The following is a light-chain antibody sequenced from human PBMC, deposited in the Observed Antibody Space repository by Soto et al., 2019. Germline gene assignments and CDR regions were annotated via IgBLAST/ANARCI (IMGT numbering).Light chain of an antibody. CDR1: QSVSSSY. J-gene: IGKJ2*01. CDR2: GAS. Sequence: EIVLTQSPGTLSLSPGERATLSCRASQSVSSSYLAWYQQKPGQAPRLIIYGASDSATGIPDRFSGSGSGTDFTLTISRLEPEDFAVYYCQQYGSSPYTFGQGTNLEIK. CDR3: QQYGSSPYT. V-gene: IGKV3-20*01.